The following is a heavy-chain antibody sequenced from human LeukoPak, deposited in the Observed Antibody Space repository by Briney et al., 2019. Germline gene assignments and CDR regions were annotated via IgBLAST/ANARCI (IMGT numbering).Heavy chain of an antibody. CDR1: GFTFSSYS. CDR3: ARTIAQYSNSWLYFYYGLDV. CDR2: IGSSSSSI. V-gene: IGHV3-48*01. J-gene: IGHJ6*02. Sequence: GGSLRLSCAASGFTFSSYSFNWVRQTPGKGLEWVSYIGSSSSSIYYADSVKGRFTISRDNSKSTLYLQMNSLRAEDTAVYYCARTIAQYSNSWLYFYYGLDVWGQGTTVTVSS. D-gene: IGHD6-13*01.